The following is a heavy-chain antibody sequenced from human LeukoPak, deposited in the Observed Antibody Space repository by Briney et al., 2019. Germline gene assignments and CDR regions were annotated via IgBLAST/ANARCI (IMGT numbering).Heavy chain of an antibody. CDR1: GDAFTSYA. Sequence: AASLKASCKASGDAFTSYAITWVREAAGQGLEWMGWINTNTGNPTYAQGFTGRFVFSLDTSVSTAYLQISSLKAEDTAVYYCARVTGSGNTGDWFDPWGQGTLVTVSS. J-gene: IGHJ5*02. V-gene: IGHV7-4-1*02. CDR2: INTNTGNP. CDR3: ARVTGSGNTGDWFDP. D-gene: IGHD3-10*01.